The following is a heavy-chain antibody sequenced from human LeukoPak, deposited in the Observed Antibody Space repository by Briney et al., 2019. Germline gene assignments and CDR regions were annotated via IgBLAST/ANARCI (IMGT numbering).Heavy chain of an antibody. V-gene: IGHV1-18*01. CDR3: ARTLDYGGNHPDY. D-gene: IGHD4-23*01. CDR1: GYTFSNFG. Sequence: GASVKVSCKASGYTFSNFGISWVRQAPGQGLEWMGWISAYNGNTNYAQRLQGRVTMTTDTSTSTAYMELRSLRSDDTAVYYCARTLDYGGNHPDYWGQGTLVTVSS. CDR2: ISAYNGNT. J-gene: IGHJ4*02.